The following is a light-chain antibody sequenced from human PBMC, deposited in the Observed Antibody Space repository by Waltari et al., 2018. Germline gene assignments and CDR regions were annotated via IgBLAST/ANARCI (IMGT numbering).Light chain of an antibody. CDR3: QTWGTGIVV. Sequence: HLVLPQSHPASAPLGASVKRTCTLRSRHSRHAITQPQKQPEKGPRYLMKLNSDGSHSKGDGIPVRFSGSSSGAVRYLTISSLQAEDEADYYCQTWGTGIVVFGGGTKLTVL. CDR2: LNSDGSH. V-gene: IGLV4-69*01. CDR1: SRHSRHA. J-gene: IGLJ2*01.